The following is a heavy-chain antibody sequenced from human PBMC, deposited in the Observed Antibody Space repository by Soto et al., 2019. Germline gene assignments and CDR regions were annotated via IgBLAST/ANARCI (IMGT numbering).Heavy chain of an antibody. D-gene: IGHD4-4*01. CDR1: GGSISSGGYY. V-gene: IGHV4-31*03. CDR2: IYYSGST. Sequence: SETLSLTCTVSGGSISSGGYYWSWIRQHPGKGLEWIGYIYYSGSTYYNPSLKSRVTISVDTSKNQFSLKLSSVTAADTAVYYCARIPHDYSNYYFDYWGQGTLVTVSS. J-gene: IGHJ4*02. CDR3: ARIPHDYSNYYFDY.